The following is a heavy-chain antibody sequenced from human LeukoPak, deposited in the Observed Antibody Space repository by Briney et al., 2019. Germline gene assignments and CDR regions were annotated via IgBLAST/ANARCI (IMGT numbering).Heavy chain of an antibody. CDR1: GGSFSTYY. J-gene: IGHJ6*02. CDR2: INYSGSA. D-gene: IGHD4-4*01. CDR3: AREKVTSYFYSGLDV. V-gene: IGHV4-34*01. Sequence: PSETLSLTCTISGGSFSTYYWTWIRQPPGKGLEWIGEINYSGSANYNPSLKSRVTISLDTSKNQFSLRLRSVTAADTAVYFCAREKVTSYFYSGLDVWGQGTTATVSS.